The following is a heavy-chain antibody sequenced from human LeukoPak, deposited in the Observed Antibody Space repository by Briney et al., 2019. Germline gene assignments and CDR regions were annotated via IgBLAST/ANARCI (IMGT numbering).Heavy chain of an antibody. CDR3: ARRYQLLPLDS. CDR1: GYTFIDYY. CDR2: INPNSGAT. D-gene: IGHD2-2*01. J-gene: IGHJ4*02. V-gene: IGHV1-2*02. Sequence: ASVKVSCKASGYTFIDYYMHWVRQAPGQGLEWMGWINPNSGATKYAQKFQGRVTMTRDTSISTAYMELNRLTSDDTAVYYCARRYQLLPLDSWGQGALVTVSS.